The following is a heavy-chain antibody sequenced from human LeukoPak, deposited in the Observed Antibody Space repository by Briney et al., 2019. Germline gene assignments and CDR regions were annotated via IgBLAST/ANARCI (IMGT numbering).Heavy chain of an antibody. D-gene: IGHD2-15*01. J-gene: IGHJ4*02. CDR1: GFTFGSYT. V-gene: IGHV3-23*01. CDR2: IPGSSSPK. Sequence: GGSLRLSCAASGFTFGSYTMSWVRQAPGKGLEWVSSIPGSSSPKYYADSVKGRFTSSRDNSKNTLYLHLTSLRVEDTAVYYCVKNVGYCSSSSCSRLYFDSSGQGSLVTVSP. CDR3: VKNVGYCSSSSCSRLYFDS.